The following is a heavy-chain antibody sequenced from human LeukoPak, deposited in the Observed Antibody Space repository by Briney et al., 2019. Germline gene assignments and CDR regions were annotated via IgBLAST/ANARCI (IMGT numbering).Heavy chain of an antibody. CDR2: IRSKANSYAT. V-gene: IGHV3-73*01. CDR3: TTSRGAFDI. J-gene: IGHJ3*02. CDR1: GFTFRGSA. Sequence: GGSLKLSCAASGFTFRGSAMHWVRQASGKGLEWVGRIRSKANSYATAYAASVKGRFTISRDDSKNTAYLQMNSLKTEDTAVYYCTTSRGAFDIWGQGTMVTVSS.